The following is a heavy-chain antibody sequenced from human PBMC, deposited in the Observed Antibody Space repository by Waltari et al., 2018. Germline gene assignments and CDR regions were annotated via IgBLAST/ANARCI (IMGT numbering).Heavy chain of an antibody. CDR3: ASSSSGWFRYYFDY. V-gene: IGHV4-34*01. D-gene: IGHD6-19*01. CDR1: AGSSRGYS. CDR2: INHSGIT. J-gene: IGHJ4*02. Sequence: QVQLQQWGAGLLQPSEPLSLTCAVYAGSSRGYSWRWIRRPPGKGLEWIGEINHSGITNYNPSLKRRVTISVDTSKNQFSLKLSSVTAADTAVYYCASSSSGWFRYYFDYWGQGTLVTVSS.